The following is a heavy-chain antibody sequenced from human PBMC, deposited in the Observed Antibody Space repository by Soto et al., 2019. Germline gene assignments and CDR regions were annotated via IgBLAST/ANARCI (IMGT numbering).Heavy chain of an antibody. D-gene: IGHD6-19*01. CDR1: GFTFGDYA. J-gene: IGHJ4*02. CDR2: SSWNSGSI. CDR3: AKDKIAVAGPRYFDY. Sequence: EVQLVESGGCLVQPGRSLRLSCAASGFTFGDYAMHWVRQAPGKGLEWVSGSSWNSGSIGYADSVKGRFTISRDNAKNSLYLQMNSLRAEDTALYYCAKDKIAVAGPRYFDYWGQGTLVTVSS. V-gene: IGHV3-9*01.